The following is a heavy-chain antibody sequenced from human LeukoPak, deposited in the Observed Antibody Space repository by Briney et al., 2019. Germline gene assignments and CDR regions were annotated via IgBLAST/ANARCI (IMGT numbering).Heavy chain of an antibody. Sequence: SETLSLTCTVSGGSISSGGYYWSWIRQHPGKGLEWIGYIYYSGSTYYNPSLKSRVAISIDTSKNQFSLKLSSVTAADTAVYYYARDRVRGTITYAGFDPWGQGTLVTVSS. D-gene: IGHD3-10*01. J-gene: IGHJ5*02. V-gene: IGHV4-31*03. CDR1: GGSISSGGYY. CDR3: ARDRVRGTITYAGFDP. CDR2: IYYSGST.